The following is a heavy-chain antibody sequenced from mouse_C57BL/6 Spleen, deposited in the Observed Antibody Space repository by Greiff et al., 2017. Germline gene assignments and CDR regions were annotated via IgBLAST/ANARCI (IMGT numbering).Heavy chain of an antibody. CDR1: GYTFTDYY. J-gene: IGHJ4*01. CDR2: IYPGSGNT. D-gene: IGHD1-1*01. V-gene: IGHV1-76*01. Sequence: VQLQQSGAELVRPGASVKLSCKASGYTFTDYYINWVKQRPGQGLEWIARIYPGSGNTYYNEKFKGKATLTAEKSSSTAYMQLSSLTSEDSAVYCCARGVLRFYAMDYWGQGTSVTVSS. CDR3: ARGVLRFYAMDY.